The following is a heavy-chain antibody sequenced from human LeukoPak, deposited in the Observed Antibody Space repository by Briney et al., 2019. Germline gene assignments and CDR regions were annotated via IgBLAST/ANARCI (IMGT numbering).Heavy chain of an antibody. CDR2: IYYSGST. J-gene: IGHJ5*02. D-gene: IGHD1-26*01. V-gene: IGHV4-31*03. CDR3: ASYPTSFHYPRKYNWLDP. Sequence: SSETLSLTCTVSGGSISSGGYYWSWIRQHPGKGLEWIGYIYYSGSTYYNPSLKSRVTISVDTSKNQFSLKLSSVTAADTAVYYCASYPTSFHYPRKYNWLDPWGQGTLVTVSS. CDR1: GGSISSGGYY.